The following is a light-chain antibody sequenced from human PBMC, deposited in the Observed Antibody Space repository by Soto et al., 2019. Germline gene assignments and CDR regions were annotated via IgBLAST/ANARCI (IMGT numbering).Light chain of an antibody. Sequence: DIQMTQSPSTLSASVGDRVTITCRASQSISSWLAWYQQKPGKAPKLLIYKASSLESEVPSRFSGSGSGTESTLTSSNLQRDDVATDNGQQYNDYSDGTFGEMNNAEIK. CDR2: KAS. J-gene: IGKJ4*01. CDR3: QQYNDYSDGT. CDR1: QSISSW. V-gene: IGKV1-5*03.